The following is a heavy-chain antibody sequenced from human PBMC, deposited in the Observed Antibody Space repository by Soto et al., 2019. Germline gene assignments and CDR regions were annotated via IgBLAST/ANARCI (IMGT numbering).Heavy chain of an antibody. J-gene: IGHJ4*02. V-gene: IGHV4-4*02. CDR3: ARAGHCDILTEKYYFDY. Sequence: SETLSLTCAVSSGSISSSNWWSGVRQPPGKGLEWIGEIYHSGSTNYNPSLKSRVTISVDKSKNQFSLKLSSVTAADTAVYYCARAGHCDILTEKYYFDYWGQGILVTVSS. D-gene: IGHD3-9*01. CDR1: SGSISSSNW. CDR2: IYHSGST.